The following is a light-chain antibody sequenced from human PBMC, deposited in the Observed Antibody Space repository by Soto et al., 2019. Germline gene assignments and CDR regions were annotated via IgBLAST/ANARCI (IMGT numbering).Light chain of an antibody. Sequence: EIVMTQSPATLSVSPGGRATLSCRASQSISDTLAWYQQKPGQAPRLLIHGASTSSTGFPARFSGSGSGTDFTLTISSLKSEDFAVYYCQQYNNWPLTFGQGTKVEIK. J-gene: IGKJ1*01. CDR2: GAS. V-gene: IGKV3-15*01. CDR1: QSISDT. CDR3: QQYNNWPLT.